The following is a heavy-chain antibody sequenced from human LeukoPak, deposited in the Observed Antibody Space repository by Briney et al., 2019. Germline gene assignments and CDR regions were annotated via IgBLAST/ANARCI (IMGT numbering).Heavy chain of an antibody. Sequence: SETLSLTCAVYGGFFIGNHWSWIRQPPGRGLEWIGEINYSGSTNYNPSLKSRVTISADTSKNQFSLKLSSVTAADTAVYYCARRSNRSGSPLRNWGQGTLVTVSS. J-gene: IGHJ4*02. D-gene: IGHD3-10*01. CDR3: ARRSNRSGSPLRN. CDR2: INYSGST. CDR1: GGFFIGNH. V-gene: IGHV4-34*01.